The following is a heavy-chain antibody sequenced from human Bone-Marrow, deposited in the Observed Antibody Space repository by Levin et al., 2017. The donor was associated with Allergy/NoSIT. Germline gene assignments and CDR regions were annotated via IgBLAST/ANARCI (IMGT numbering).Heavy chain of an antibody. CDR2: INPSGGST. D-gene: IGHD6-13*01. Sequence: GASVKVSCKASGYTFTSYYMHWVRQAPGQGLEWMGIINPSGGSTSYAQKFQGRVTMTRDTSTSTVYMELSSLRSEDTAVYYCARDGIAAREGNWFDPWGQGTLVTVSS. V-gene: IGHV1-46*01. CDR1: GYTFTSYY. J-gene: IGHJ5*02. CDR3: ARDGIAAREGNWFDP.